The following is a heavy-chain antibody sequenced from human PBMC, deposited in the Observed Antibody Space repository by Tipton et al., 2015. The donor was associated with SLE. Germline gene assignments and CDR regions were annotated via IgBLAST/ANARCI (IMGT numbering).Heavy chain of an antibody. CDR1: GGSISTYY. Sequence: LRLSCTVSGGSISTYYWNWIRQPAGKGLEWIGCIHPSGSTNYNPSLKSRVTMSIETSKSQFSLKLRSVTAADTAVYYCARDRRAGRQWLGNAFDYWGQGTLVTVSS. CDR2: IHPSGST. D-gene: IGHD6-19*01. J-gene: IGHJ4*02. V-gene: IGHV4-4*07. CDR3: ARDRRAGRQWLGNAFDY.